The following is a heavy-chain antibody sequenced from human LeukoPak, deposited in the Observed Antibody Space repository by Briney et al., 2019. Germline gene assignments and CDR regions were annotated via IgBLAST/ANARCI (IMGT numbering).Heavy chain of an antibody. CDR1: GGFISSSSYY. Sequence: SETLSLTCTVSGGFISSSSYYWGWIRQPPGKGLEWIGSIYYSESTYYNPSLKSRVTISVDTSKNQFSLKLSSVTAADTAVYYCARLRGIAAAGTRVDYWGQGTLVTVSS. D-gene: IGHD6-13*01. CDR3: ARLRGIAAAGTRVDY. V-gene: IGHV4-39*01. CDR2: IYYSEST. J-gene: IGHJ4*02.